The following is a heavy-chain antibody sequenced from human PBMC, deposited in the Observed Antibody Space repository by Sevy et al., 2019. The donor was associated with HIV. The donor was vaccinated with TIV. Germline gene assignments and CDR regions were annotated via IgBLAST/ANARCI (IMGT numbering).Heavy chain of an antibody. CDR3: AKTETVYYYGMDV. CDR1: GGSIGSSYY. V-gene: IGHV4-39*01. J-gene: IGHJ6*02. CDR2: IYYSGNT. Sequence: SETLSLTCTISGGSIGSSYYWGWVRQRPRKGMGLIGTIYYSGNTDYNPSLKSRVTISVDRSKNQVSLKLSSVTAADTAVYYCAKTETVYYYGMDVWGQGTSVTVSS. D-gene: IGHD1-1*01.